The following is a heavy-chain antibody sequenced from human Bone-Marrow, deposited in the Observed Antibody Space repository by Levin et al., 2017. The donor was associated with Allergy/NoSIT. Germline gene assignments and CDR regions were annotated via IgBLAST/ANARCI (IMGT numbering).Heavy chain of an antibody. V-gene: IGHV3-43*01. J-gene: IGHJ4*02. CDR3: AKDVANSLDFWGTYGPDY. D-gene: IGHD3-16*01. Sequence: ASVKVSCAASGFTFDDYTMHWVRQAPGKGLEWVSLISWDGGGTYYGDSVKGRFTVSRDNSKNSLYLQMDNLRTDDTAFYYCAKDVANSLDFWGTYGPDYRGQGTLVTVSS. CDR2: ISWDGGGT. CDR1: GFTFDDYT.